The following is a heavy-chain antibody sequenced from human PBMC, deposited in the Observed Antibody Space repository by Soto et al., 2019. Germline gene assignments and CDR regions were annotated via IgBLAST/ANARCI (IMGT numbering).Heavy chain of an antibody. J-gene: IGHJ4*02. CDR1: GFTFSNAW. V-gene: IGHV3-15*01. Sequence: EVQLVESGGGLVKPGGSLRLSCAASGFTFSNAWMSWVRQAPGKGLEWVGSIKSKTDGGTTDYAAPVKGRVTISRDDSKSTLYLQMDSMKTEETAVYYCSRSPRRIAAAGDRFRWGQGTLVTVSS. D-gene: IGHD6-13*01. CDR2: IKSKTDGGTT. CDR3: SRSPRRIAAAGDRFR.